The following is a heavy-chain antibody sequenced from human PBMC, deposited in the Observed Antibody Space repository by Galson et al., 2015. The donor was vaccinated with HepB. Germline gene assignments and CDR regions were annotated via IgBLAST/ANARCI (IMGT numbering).Heavy chain of an antibody. CDR2: ISSSSSYI. J-gene: IGHJ4*02. V-gene: IGHV3-21*01. D-gene: IGHD6-13*01. CDR1: GFTFSSYS. CDR3: AGAHSSSFVPYFDY. Sequence: SLRLSCAASGFTFSSYSMNWVRQAPGKGLEWVSSISSSSSYIYYADSVKGRFTISRDNAKNSLYLQMNSLRAEDTAVYYCAGAHSSSFVPYFDYWGQGTLVTVSS.